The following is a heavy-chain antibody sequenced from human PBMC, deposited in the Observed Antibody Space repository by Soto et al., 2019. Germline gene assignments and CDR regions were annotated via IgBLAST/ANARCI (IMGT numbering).Heavy chain of an antibody. CDR3: ARGPTTVPYYYYYYMDV. J-gene: IGHJ6*03. D-gene: IGHD4-17*01. V-gene: IGHV1-18*01. Sequence: GASVKVSCKASGYTFTSYGISWVRQAPGQGLEWMGWISAYNGNTNYAQKLQGRVTMTTDTSTSTAYMELRSLRSDDTAVYYCARGPTTVPYYYYYYMDVWGKGTTVTVSS. CDR1: GYTFTSYG. CDR2: ISAYNGNT.